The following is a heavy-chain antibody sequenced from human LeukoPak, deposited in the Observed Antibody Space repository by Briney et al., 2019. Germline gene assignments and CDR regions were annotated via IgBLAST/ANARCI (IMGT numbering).Heavy chain of an antibody. D-gene: IGHD4-11*01. J-gene: IGHJ4*02. Sequence: GGSLRLSCAASGFTFSSYVMSWVRQAPGRGLEWVSTLSDNGDSTYYAHSVKGRFTISRVNSKNTLYLQMNSLRAEDTAVYYCAKDLISNYGYWGQGTLVTVSS. CDR3: AKDLISNYGY. CDR2: LSDNGDST. V-gene: IGHV3-23*01. CDR1: GFTFSSYV.